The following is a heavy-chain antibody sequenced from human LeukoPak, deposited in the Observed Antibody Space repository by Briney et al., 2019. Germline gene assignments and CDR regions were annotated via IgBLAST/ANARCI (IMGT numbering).Heavy chain of an antibody. V-gene: IGHV1-69*10. CDR2: IIPIFGIA. CDR3: AKEELRSFDP. J-gene: IGHJ5*02. CDR1: GGTFSSYA. Sequence: SVKVSCKASGGTFSSYAISWVRQAPGQGLEWRGGIIPIFGIANYAQNFQGRVTITADKSTSTAYMELRSLRSEDTAVYYCAKEELRSFDPWGQGTLVTVSS. D-gene: IGHD1-7*01.